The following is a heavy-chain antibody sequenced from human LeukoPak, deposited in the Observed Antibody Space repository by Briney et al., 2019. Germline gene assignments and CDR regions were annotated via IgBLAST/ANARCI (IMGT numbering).Heavy chain of an antibody. D-gene: IGHD2-15*01. J-gene: IGHJ4*02. V-gene: IGHV4-39*07. CDR2: IYYSGST. CDR1: GGSISSSNYY. CDR3: ARVVVAARRGLDYFDY. Sequence: SETLSLTCNVSGGSISSSNYYWGWIRQPPGKGLEWIGNIYYSGSTYYTPSLKSRLTISVDTSKNQFSLNLNSVTAADTAVYYCARVVVAARRGLDYFDYWGQGTLVTVSS.